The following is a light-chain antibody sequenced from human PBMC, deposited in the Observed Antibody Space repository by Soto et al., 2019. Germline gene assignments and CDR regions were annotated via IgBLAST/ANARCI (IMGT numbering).Light chain of an antibody. CDR3: MQSLQTPIT. V-gene: IGKV2-28*01. J-gene: IGKJ2*01. CDR2: LDS. CDR1: RRLLQSNGYNY. Sequence: DIVLTQSPLTLPVSLGEPASISCRASRRLLQSNGYNYLDWFLQKPGQSPQLLVYLDSNRASGVPGRFSGSGSGKDFTLKISRVEAEDVGVYYCMQSLQTPITFGQGTRLEI.